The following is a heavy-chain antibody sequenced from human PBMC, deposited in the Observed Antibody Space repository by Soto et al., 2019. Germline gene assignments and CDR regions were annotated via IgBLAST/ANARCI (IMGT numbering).Heavy chain of an antibody. CDR1: GGSISTYY. CDR2: IYASGAT. J-gene: IGHJ4*02. D-gene: IGHD3-10*01. Sequence: SETLSLTCTVSGGSISTYYWSWIRQPPGGTLEWIGYIYASGATTYNPSLESRVTMSVDMPNNEFSLELTSLTAADTAVYYGARSHSFDGSIYHYYFDFWGQGTLVTVS. V-gene: IGHV4-59*01. CDR3: ARSHSFDGSIYHYYFDF.